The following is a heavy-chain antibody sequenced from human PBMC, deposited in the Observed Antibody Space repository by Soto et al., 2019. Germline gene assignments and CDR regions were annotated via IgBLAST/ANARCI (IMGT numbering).Heavy chain of an antibody. Sequence: QVQLQESGPGLVKPSQTLSLTCTVSGGSISSGGYYWSWIRQHPGNGLEWIGYIYYSGSTYYNPSLNSRVTISVDTSKNQFSVKLSSVTAADTAVYYCAREASGGVTKVDYWGQGTLVTVSS. D-gene: IGHD3-16*01. CDR1: GGSISSGGYY. CDR3: AREASGGVTKVDY. V-gene: IGHV4-31*03. J-gene: IGHJ4*02. CDR2: IYYSGST.